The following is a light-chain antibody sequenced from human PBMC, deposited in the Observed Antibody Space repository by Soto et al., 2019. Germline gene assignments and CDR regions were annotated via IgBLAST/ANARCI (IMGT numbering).Light chain of an antibody. CDR1: SSDIGAYNY. CDR2: DVS. Sequence: QSVLTQPDSVSGSPGQSITISCIGTSSDIGAYNYASWYQQHPGKAPKLIIYDVSNRPSGVSNRFSGSKSGYTASLTISGLQAEDAADYYCSSYSSTITRVFGTGPMVTVL. J-gene: IGLJ1*01. V-gene: IGLV2-14*03. CDR3: SSYSSTITRV.